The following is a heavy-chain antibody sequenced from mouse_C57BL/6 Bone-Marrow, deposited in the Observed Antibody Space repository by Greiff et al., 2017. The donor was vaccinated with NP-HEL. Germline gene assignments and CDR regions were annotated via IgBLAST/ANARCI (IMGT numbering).Heavy chain of an antibody. V-gene: IGHV1-72*01. J-gene: IGHJ1*03. CDR1: GYTFTSYW. D-gene: IGHD1-1*01. CDR3: ARGGFITTEERYFDV. CDR2: IDPNSGGT. Sequence: VQLQQPGAELVKPGASVKLSCKASGYTFTSYWMHWVKQRPGRGLEWIGRIDPNSGGTKYTEKFKSKVTLTVDKPSSTADMQLSSLTSEDSAVENCARGGFITTEERYFDVWGTGTTVTVSS.